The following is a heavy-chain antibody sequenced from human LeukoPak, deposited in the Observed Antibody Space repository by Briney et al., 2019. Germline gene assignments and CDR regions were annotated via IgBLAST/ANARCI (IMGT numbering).Heavy chain of an antibody. CDR1: GFTFTSSA. Sequence: SVKVSCKASGFTFTSSAMQWVRQARGQRLEWIGWIVVGSGNTNYAQKFQERVTITRDMSTSTAYMELSSLRSEDTAVYYCAAAYHSSSWYTGYYFDYWGQGTLVTVSS. V-gene: IGHV1-58*02. J-gene: IGHJ4*02. CDR2: IVVGSGNT. D-gene: IGHD6-13*01. CDR3: AAAYHSSSWYTGYYFDY.